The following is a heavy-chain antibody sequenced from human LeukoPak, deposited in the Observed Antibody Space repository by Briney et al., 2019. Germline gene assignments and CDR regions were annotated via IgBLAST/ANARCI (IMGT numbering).Heavy chain of an antibody. V-gene: IGHV1-8*03. CDR1: GYTFTSYD. J-gene: IGHJ3*02. D-gene: IGHD1-26*01. CDR2: MNPNSGNT. CDR3: ARVVMGAKGAFDI. Sequence: SVKVSCKASGYTFTSYDINWVRQATGQGLEWMGWMNPNSGNTGYAQKFQGRVTITGNTSISTAYMELSSLRSEDTAVYYCARVVMGAKGAFDIWGQGTMVTVSS.